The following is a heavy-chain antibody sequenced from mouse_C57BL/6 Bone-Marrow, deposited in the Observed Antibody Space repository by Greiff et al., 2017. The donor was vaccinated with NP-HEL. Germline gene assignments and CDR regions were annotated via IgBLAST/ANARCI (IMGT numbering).Heavy chain of an antibody. J-gene: IGHJ4*01. Sequence: VHVKQPGPELVKPGASVKMSCKASGYTFTDYNMHWVKQSHGKSLEWIGYINPNNGGTSYNQKFKGKATLTVNKSSSTAYMELRSLTSEDSAVYYCAHYYGSSSGNAMDYWGQGTSVTVSS. D-gene: IGHD1-1*01. CDR2: INPNNGGT. CDR3: AHYYGSSSGNAMDY. CDR1: GYTFTDYN. V-gene: IGHV1-22*01.